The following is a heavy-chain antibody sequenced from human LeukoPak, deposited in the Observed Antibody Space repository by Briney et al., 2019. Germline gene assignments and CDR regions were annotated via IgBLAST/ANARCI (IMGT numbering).Heavy chain of an antibody. D-gene: IGHD2-21*02. CDR1: GYTFANYW. J-gene: IGHJ4*02. CDR3: ARGTASLDY. Sequence: NRGESLKISCKGSGYTFANYWIAWVRQMPGKGLEWMGIIYPGDSDTRYSPSFHGQITISADKSISTAYLQWSSLKASDTAMYYCARGTASLDYWGQGTLVTVSS. CDR2: IYPGDSDT. V-gene: IGHV5-51*01.